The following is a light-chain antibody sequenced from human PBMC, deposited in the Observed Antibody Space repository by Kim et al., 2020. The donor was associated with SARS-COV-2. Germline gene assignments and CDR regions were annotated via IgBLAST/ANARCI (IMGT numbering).Light chain of an antibody. CDR1: IIGSKS. CDR3: QVWDGVSDHCV. J-gene: IGLJ1*01. Sequence: SYELTQLPSVSVAPGETARITCWGNIIGSKSAHWYQQKPGQAPVLVIYYDGDRPSGIPERLSGSNSGNTATLTISRVKAGDEADYYCQVWDGVSDHCVFGTGTKVTVL. V-gene: IGLV3-21*04. CDR2: YDG.